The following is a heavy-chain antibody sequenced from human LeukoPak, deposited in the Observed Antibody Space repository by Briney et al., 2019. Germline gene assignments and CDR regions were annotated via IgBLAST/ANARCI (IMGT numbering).Heavy chain of an antibody. CDR3: ARDLGPWYSITWGYDY. CDR2: ISSSGSII. Sequence: GGSLRLSCAASGFTFSSYSMNWVRQAPGKGLEWISYISSSGSIIYYADSVKGRFTISRDNAKNSLFLQMNSLRAEDTAVYYCARDLGPWYSITWGYDYWGQGSLVTVSP. V-gene: IGHV3-48*01. CDR1: GFTFSSYS. D-gene: IGHD6-13*01. J-gene: IGHJ4*02.